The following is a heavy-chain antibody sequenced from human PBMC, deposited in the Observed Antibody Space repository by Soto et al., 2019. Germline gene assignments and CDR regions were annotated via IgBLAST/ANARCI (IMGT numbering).Heavy chain of an antibody. J-gene: IGHJ4*02. CDR3: ARSALRSSHPEFDY. D-gene: IGHD6-6*01. Sequence: SSETLSLTCTVSGGSISSYSWSWIRQPPGKGLEWIGYIYYSGSTNYNTSLKSRATISVDTSKNQFSLKLSSVTAADTAVYYCARSALRSSHPEFDYWGQGTLVTVSS. V-gene: IGHV4-59*01. CDR2: IYYSGST. CDR1: GGSISSYS.